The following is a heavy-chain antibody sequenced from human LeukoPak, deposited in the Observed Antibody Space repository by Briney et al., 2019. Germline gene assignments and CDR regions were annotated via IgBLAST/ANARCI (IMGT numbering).Heavy chain of an antibody. CDR1: GFTFDDCA. CDR2: ISGDGGGT. D-gene: IGHD1-26*01. CDR3: AKARVGSKWDSVDY. V-gene: IGHV3-43*02. J-gene: IGHJ4*02. Sequence: PGGSLRLSCAASGFTFDDCAMHWVRQAPGKGLEWVSLISGDGGGTYYADSVKGRVTISRDNSRNSLYLQMNSLRTEETALYYCAKARVGSKWDSVDYWGQGILVTVSS.